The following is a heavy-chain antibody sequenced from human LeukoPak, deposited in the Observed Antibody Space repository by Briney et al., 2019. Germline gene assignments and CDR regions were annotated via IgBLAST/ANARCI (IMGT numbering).Heavy chain of an antibody. V-gene: IGHV4-39*07. CDR2: IYYSGST. D-gene: IGHD3-10*01. CDR1: GGSISSSSYY. Sequence: PSETLSLTCTVSGGSISSSSYYWGWIRQPPGKGLEWIGSIYYSGSTYYNPSLKSRATISVDTSKNQFSLKLSSVTAADTAVYYCARDVYADVLLGGWGQGTLVTVSS. J-gene: IGHJ4*02. CDR3: ARDVYADVLLGG.